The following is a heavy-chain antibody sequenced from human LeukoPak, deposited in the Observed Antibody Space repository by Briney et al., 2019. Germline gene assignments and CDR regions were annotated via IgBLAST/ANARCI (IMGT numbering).Heavy chain of an antibody. V-gene: IGHV4-34*01. Sequence: SSETPSLTCAVYGGSFSGYYWSWIRQPPGKGLEWIGEINHSGSTNYNPSLKSRVTISVDTSKNQFSLKLSSVTAADTAVYYCARRKRSGCSSTSCLLNWFDPWGQGTLVTVSS. CDR2: INHSGST. CDR3: ARRKRSGCSSTSCLLNWFDP. CDR1: GGSFSGYY. J-gene: IGHJ5*02. D-gene: IGHD2-2*01.